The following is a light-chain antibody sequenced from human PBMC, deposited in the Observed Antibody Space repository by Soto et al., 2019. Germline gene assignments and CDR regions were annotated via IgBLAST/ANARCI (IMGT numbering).Light chain of an antibody. J-gene: IGKJ2*01. CDR1: QSISSS. CDR3: QQYNNGPTYT. CDR2: GAS. V-gene: IGKV3-15*01. Sequence: EIVMTQSPATLSVSPGERATLSCRASQSISSSLAWYQQKPGQAPRLLIYGASTRATGIPARFSGSGSGTEFTLTSSGLQSEDFAVYYCQQYNNGPTYTFGQGTKLEIK.